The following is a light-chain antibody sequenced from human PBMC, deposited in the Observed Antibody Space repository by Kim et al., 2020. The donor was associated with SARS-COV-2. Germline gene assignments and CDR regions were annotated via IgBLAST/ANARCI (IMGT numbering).Light chain of an antibody. CDR1: SSDVGSYDY. CDR3: CSYTTISTVV. J-gene: IGLJ2*01. V-gene: IGLV2-14*03. CDR2: DVN. Sequence: GQSSTIACNGSSSDVGSYDYTSWYQQHPGKAPKLIMYDVNHRPSGVSTRFSGSKSGVTASLTISGLQAEDEADYFCCSYTTISTVVFGGGTRLTVL.